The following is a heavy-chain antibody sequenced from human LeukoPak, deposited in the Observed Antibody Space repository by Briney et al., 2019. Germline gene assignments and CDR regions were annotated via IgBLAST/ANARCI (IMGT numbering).Heavy chain of an antibody. CDR3: ASSCINGVCNFDR. Sequence: ASVKVSCKASGYTFTTYYIHWVRQAPGQGLEWMAWINPNTGATTYAQKFQGRVTMTRDTSLSAAYMELSNLRSGDTAQYDCASSCINGVCNFDRWGQGTPVTVSS. V-gene: IGHV1-2*02. CDR2: INPNTGAT. D-gene: IGHD2-8*01. CDR1: GYTFTTYY. J-gene: IGHJ4*02.